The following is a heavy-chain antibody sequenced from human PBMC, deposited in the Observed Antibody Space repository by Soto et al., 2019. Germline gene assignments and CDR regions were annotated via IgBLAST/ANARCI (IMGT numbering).Heavy chain of an antibody. CDR2: ISGSGGST. V-gene: IGHV3-23*01. Sequence: GGSLRLSCASSGFTFSSYAMSWVRQAPGKGLEWVSAISGSGGSTYYADSVKGRFTISRDNSKNTLYLQMNSLRTEDTALYYCAKDLGYCSGGSCYGMDVWGQGTMVTVSS. CDR3: AKDLGYCSGGSCYGMDV. D-gene: IGHD2-15*01. J-gene: IGHJ6*02. CDR1: GFTFSSYA.